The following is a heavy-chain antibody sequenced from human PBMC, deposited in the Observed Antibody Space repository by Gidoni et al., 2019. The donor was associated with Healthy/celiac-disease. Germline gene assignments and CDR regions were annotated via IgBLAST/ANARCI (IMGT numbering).Heavy chain of an antibody. D-gene: IGHD3-10*01. J-gene: IGHJ6*02. CDR3: ARAGGAYYYLYGMDV. Sequence: QVQLVESGGGVVQPGRSLRLSCSASGFTFSSYGMNWVRKGPGKGLELLAVIWYDGINKYYADSVKGRFTISRDNSKNTLYLQMNSLRAEDTAVYYCARAGGAYYYLYGMDVWGQGTTVTVSS. CDR2: IWYDGINK. V-gene: IGHV3-33*01. CDR1: GFTFSSYG.